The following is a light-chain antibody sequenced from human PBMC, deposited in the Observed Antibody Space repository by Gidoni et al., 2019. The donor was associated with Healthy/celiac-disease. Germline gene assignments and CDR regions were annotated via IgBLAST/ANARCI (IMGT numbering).Light chain of an antibody. CDR3: QEYNNWAPYT. CDR2: GAS. V-gene: IGKV3-15*01. J-gene: IGKJ2*01. CDR1: QSISSN. Sequence: ETEMTQSPATLSVSPGERPTIPCSASQSISSNVAWYQQKFGQAPRILIYGASTRGTGIPARFRGSGSGTEFTLTISSLHSEDVAVYYCQEYNNWAPYTFXXXTKLEIK.